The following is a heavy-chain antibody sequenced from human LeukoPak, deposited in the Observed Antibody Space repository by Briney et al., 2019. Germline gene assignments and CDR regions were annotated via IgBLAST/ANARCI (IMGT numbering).Heavy chain of an antibody. CDR3: ARTVAGTFDY. Sequence: SETLSLTCTVSGGSISSYYWSWIRQPPGKGLEWIGYIYYSGSTNYNPSLKSRVTISVDTSKNQFSLKLSSVTAADTAVYYCARTVAGTFDYWGQGTLVTVTS. CDR2: IYYSGST. D-gene: IGHD6-19*01. J-gene: IGHJ4*02. V-gene: IGHV4-59*12. CDR1: GGSISSYY.